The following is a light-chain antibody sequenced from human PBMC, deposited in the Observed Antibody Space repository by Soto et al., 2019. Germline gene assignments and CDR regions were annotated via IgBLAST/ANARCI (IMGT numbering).Light chain of an antibody. V-gene: IGLV2-23*01. CDR1: SSDVGSYNL. Sequence: QSALTQPPSVSGSPGQSITISCTGSSSDVGSYNLVSWYQQLPGEAPKLMIYEGSKRPSGVSNRFSGSKSGNTASLTISGLQAEDEADYYCCSFERSITLVFGGGTKLTVL. J-gene: IGLJ2*01. CDR3: CSFERSITLV. CDR2: EGS.